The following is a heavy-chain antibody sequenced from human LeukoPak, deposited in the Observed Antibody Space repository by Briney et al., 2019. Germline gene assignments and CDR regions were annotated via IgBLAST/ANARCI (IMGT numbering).Heavy chain of an antibody. D-gene: IGHD6-13*01. CDR1: GGSISSYS. V-gene: IGHV4-59*01. CDR2: IYYSGST. Sequence: PSETLSLTCTVSGGSISSYSWSWIRQPPGKGLEWIGYIYYSGSTSYNLSLKSRVAISVDTSKNQFSLKLSSVTAADTAVYYCASRAAAGTGYFQHWGQGTLVTVSS. CDR3: ASRAAAGTGYFQH. J-gene: IGHJ1*01.